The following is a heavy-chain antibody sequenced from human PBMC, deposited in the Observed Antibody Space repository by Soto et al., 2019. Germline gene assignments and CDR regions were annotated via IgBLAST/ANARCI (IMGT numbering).Heavy chain of an antibody. CDR2: ISPHNNNT. Sequence: QVQLVQFETEVKKPGASVKVSCKASGYRFTTYAITWVRQAPGQGLEWMGWISPHNNNTEYVQKFQGRVAMTADTSTSTTYMEVRSLRSDDTALYYCARGKLYFYNWGQGTLVTVSS. J-gene: IGHJ4*02. CDR1: GYRFTTYA. V-gene: IGHV1-18*01. CDR3: ARGKLYFYN.